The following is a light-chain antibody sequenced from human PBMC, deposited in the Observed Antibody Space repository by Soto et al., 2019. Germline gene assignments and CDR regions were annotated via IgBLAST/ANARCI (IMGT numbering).Light chain of an antibody. CDR1: QSVSSSY. J-gene: IGKJ2*01. CDR3: QQYDSSPMYT. V-gene: IGKV3-20*01. CDR2: GAS. Sequence: EIVLTQSPGTLSLSPGERATLSCRASQSVSSSYLAWYQQKPGQAPRLLIYGASSRATGIPDRFSGSGSGTDLTLTISRLEPEDFAVNYCQQYDSSPMYTFGQGTKLEIK.